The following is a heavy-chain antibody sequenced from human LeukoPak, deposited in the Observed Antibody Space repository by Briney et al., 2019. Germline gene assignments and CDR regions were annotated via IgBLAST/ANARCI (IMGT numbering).Heavy chain of an antibody. CDR2: TYYRSKWYN. D-gene: IGHD3-22*01. J-gene: IGHJ1*01. V-gene: IGHV6-1*01. CDR3: ARDQGYYDSSGYYLAEYFQH. Sequence: SQTLSLTCAISGDIVSSNSAAWNWIRQSPSKGLEWLGRTYYRSKWYNDYAVSVKSRITINPDTSKNQFSLQLNSVTPEDTAAYYCARDQGYYDSSGYYLAEYFQHWGQGTLVTVSS. CDR1: GDIVSSNSAA.